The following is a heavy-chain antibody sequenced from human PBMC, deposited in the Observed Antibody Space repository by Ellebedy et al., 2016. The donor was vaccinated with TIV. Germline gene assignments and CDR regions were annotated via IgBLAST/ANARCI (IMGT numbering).Heavy chain of an antibody. D-gene: IGHD6-19*01. J-gene: IGHJ2*01. Sequence: GESLKISXAASGFTFSSYAMSWVRQAPGKGLEWVSAISGSGGSTYYADSVKGRFTISRDNSKNTLYLQMNSLRAEDTAVYYCASHSSGWYVYDHWYFDLWGRGTLVTVSS. CDR1: GFTFSSYA. V-gene: IGHV3-23*01. CDR3: ASHSSGWYVYDHWYFDL. CDR2: ISGSGGST.